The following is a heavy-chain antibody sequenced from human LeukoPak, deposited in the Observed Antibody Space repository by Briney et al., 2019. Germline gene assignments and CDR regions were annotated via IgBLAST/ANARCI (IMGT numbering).Heavy chain of an antibody. CDR3: AKSPKYYYDSSGYYPTPLYYFDY. V-gene: IGHV3-23*01. D-gene: IGHD3-22*01. J-gene: IGHJ4*02. CDR1: GFTFSSYA. CDR2: ISGRGGST. Sequence: PGGSLRLSCAASGFTFSSYAMSWVRQAPGKGLEWVSAISGRGGSTYYADSVKGRFTISRDNSKNTLYLQMNSLRAEDTAVYYCAKSPKYYYDSSGYYPTPLYYFDYWGQGTLVTVSS.